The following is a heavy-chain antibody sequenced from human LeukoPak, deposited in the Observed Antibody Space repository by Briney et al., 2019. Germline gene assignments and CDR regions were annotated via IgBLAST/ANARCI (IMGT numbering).Heavy chain of an antibody. CDR3: TTISRYNYGSGSYSKWFDP. V-gene: IGHV1-24*01. J-gene: IGHJ5*02. D-gene: IGHD3-10*01. Sequence: GAPVKASCKVSGYSLTELSIHWVRQAPGKGLEWMGTFDPEDDETISAQKFQGRVTMTGDSSTDTAYMELSSLGSEDTAVYYCTTISRYNYGSGSYSKWFDPWGQGTLVTVSS. CDR1: GYSLTELS. CDR2: FDPEDDET.